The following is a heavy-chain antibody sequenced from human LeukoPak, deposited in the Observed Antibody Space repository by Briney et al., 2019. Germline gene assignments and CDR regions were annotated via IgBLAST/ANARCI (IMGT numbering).Heavy chain of an antibody. CDR2: ISSYNGNT. CDR1: GYTFTSYY. Sequence: ASVKVSCKASGYTFTSYYMHWVRQAPGQGLEWMGWISSYNGNTNYAQKLQGRVTMTTDTSTSTAYMELRSLRSDDTAAYYCARWAQPYHYYYMDVWGKGTTVTISS. V-gene: IGHV1-18*04. J-gene: IGHJ6*03. CDR3: ARWAQPYHYYYMDV.